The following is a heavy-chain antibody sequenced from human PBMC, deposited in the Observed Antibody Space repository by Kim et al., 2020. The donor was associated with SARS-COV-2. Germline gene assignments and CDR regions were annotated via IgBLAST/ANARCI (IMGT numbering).Heavy chain of an antibody. V-gene: IGHV3-30*10. D-gene: IGHD5-18*01. J-gene: IGHJ4*02. CDR3: ARDSSWLPTLFDY. Sequence: TDPVKGRFTISRDNSNNTVSLQRDSLRPEDTAIYYCARDSSWLPTLFDYWGQGTLVTVSS.